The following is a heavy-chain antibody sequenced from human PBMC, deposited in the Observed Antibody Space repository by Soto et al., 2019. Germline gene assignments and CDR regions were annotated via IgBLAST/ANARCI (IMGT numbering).Heavy chain of an antibody. V-gene: IGHV3-23*01. CDR2: ISGSGRST. CDR1: GFTFSNYA. J-gene: IGHJ4*02. CDR3: AKDSFGVVSHYDY. Sequence: GGFLRLSCVASGFTFSNYAMSWVRQAPGKGLEWVSAISGSGRSTYYADSVKGRFTISRDNSKNTLYLQMNSLRAEDTAVYYCAKDSFGVVSHYDYWGQGTLVTVSS. D-gene: IGHD3-3*01.